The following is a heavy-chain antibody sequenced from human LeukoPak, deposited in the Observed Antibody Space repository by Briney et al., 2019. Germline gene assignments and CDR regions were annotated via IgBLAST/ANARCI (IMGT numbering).Heavy chain of an antibody. J-gene: IGHJ4*02. Sequence: SETLSLTCTVSRGSISSSSYYWGWIRQPPGKGLEWIGSIYYSGSTYYNPSLKSRVTISVDTSKNQFSLKLSSVTAADTAVYYCARDQLGGSYFSYWGQGTLVTVSS. CDR1: RGSISSSSYY. V-gene: IGHV4-39*07. CDR3: ARDQLGGSYFSY. D-gene: IGHD1-26*01. CDR2: IYYSGST.